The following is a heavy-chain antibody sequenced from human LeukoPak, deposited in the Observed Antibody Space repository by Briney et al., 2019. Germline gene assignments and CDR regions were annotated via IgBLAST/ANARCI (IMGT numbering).Heavy chain of an antibody. CDR3: AKGGKGYDILTGYFDY. D-gene: IGHD3-9*01. CDR1: GFTFSSYG. J-gene: IGHJ4*02. CDR2: ISGSGVTT. V-gene: IGHV3-23*01. Sequence: PGGSLRLSCAASGFTFSSYGMSWVRQAPGKGLEWVSVISGSGVTTYYADSVKGRFTISRDNSKNTLYLQTNSLRAEDTAVYYCAKGGKGYDILTGYFDYWGQGTLVTVSS.